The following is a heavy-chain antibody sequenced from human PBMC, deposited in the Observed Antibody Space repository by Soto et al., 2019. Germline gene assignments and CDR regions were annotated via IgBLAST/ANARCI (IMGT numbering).Heavy chain of an antibody. D-gene: IGHD1-1*01. J-gene: IGHJ4*02. V-gene: IGHV4-59*01. CDR1: GGSIRSYD. CDR2: IYYSGST. Sequence: SETLSLTCTVAGGSIRSYDWSWIRQPPGKGLEWIGYIYYSGSTNYNPSLKSRVTISVDTSKNQFSLKLSSVTAADTAVYYCARDSNEYYFDYWGQGTLVTVSS. CDR3: ARDSNEYYFDY.